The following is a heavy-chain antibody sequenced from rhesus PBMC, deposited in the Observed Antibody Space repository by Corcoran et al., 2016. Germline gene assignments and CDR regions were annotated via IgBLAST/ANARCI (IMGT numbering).Heavy chain of an antibody. CDR1: GAFVNSNS. V-gene: IGHV4-147*01. D-gene: IGHD3-28*01. J-gene: IGHJ4*01. Sequence: QVQLQESGPGLVKSSETLSLTCAVSGAFVNSNSWTWIRQPPGKGLEWIGRIFGAGGRTSYNPPLTRRVTISRATSKNQFSLKLNSVTAADTAVYYCGRGRVVNDRGLDSWGQGVLVTVSS. CDR3: GRGRVVNDRGLDS. CDR2: IFGAGGRT.